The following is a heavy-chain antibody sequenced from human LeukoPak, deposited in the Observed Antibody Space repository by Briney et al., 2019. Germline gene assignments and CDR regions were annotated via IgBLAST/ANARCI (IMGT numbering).Heavy chain of an antibody. CDR3: AKDAWDYDILTGYPGLPRNNWFDP. Sequence: GGSLRLSCAASGFTFSSYAMSWVRQAPGKGLEWVSAISGSGGSTYYADSVKGRFTISRDNSKNTLYLQMNSLRAEDTAVYYCAKDAWDYDILTGYPGLPRNNWFDPWGQGTLVTVSS. V-gene: IGHV3-23*01. J-gene: IGHJ5*02. D-gene: IGHD3-9*01. CDR1: GFTFSSYA. CDR2: ISGSGGST.